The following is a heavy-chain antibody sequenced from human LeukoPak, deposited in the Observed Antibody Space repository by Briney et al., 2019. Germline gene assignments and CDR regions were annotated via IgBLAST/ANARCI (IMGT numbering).Heavy chain of an antibody. CDR2: ISSSGSTI. CDR3: AKFSGPDAFDI. Sequence: GGSLRLSCAASGFTFSDYYMSWIRQAPGKGLEWVSYISSSGSTIVYADSVKGRFTVSRDNAKNSLYLQMNSLRAEDTALYYCAKFSGPDAFDIWGQGTMVTVSS. D-gene: IGHD6-19*01. CDR1: GFTFSDYY. V-gene: IGHV3-11*01. J-gene: IGHJ3*02.